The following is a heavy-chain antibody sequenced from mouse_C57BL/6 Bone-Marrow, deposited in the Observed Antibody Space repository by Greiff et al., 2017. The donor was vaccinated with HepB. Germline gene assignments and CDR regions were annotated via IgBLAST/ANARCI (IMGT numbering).Heavy chain of an antibody. D-gene: IGHD1-1*01. Sequence: EVQLQQSGPVLVKPGASVKMSCKASGYTFTDYYMNWVKQSHGKSLEWIGVINPYNGGTSYNQKCKGKATLTVDKSSSTAYMELRSLTSEDSAVYYCARENYGSRYYFDYWGQGTTLTVSS. CDR2: INPYNGGT. J-gene: IGHJ2*01. CDR1: GYTFTDYY. CDR3: ARENYGSRYYFDY. V-gene: IGHV1-19*01.